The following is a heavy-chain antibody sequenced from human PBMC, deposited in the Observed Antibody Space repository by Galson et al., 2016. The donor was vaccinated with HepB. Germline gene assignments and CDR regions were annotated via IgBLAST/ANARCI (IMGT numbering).Heavy chain of an antibody. Sequence: ETLSLTCSVSGGSISRSSDYWGWTRQPPGKGLEWIGTIYYSGSTYYNPSLNSRVTISVDTSKNQFSLKVSSAAAADTAVYYCARAVWLPLSGMDVWGQGTTVTVSS. CDR2: IYYSGST. V-gene: IGHV4-39*07. J-gene: IGHJ6*02. CDR3: ARAVWLPLSGMDV. D-gene: IGHD3-10*01. CDR1: GGSISRSSDY.